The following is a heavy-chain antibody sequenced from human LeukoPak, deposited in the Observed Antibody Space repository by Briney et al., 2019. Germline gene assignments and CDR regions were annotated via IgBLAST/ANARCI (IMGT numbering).Heavy chain of an antibody. CDR1: GYSFTNHW. CDR3: ARRYCSSTSCLFQFDP. CDR2: IYPDDSDT. J-gene: IGHJ5*02. V-gene: IGHV5-51*01. Sequence: GESLKISCKASGYSFTNHWIGWVRQMPGKGLELMGIIYPDDSDTRYSPSFQGQVTISADKSINTAYLQWSSLKASDTAMYYCARRYCSSTSCLFQFDPWGLGTLVTVSS. D-gene: IGHD2-2*01.